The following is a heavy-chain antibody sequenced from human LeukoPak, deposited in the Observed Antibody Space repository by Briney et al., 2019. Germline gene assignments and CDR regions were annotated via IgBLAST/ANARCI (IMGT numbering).Heavy chain of an antibody. V-gene: IGHV4-39*01. Sequence: PSETLSLTCTVSGGSISSSSYYWGWIRQPPGKGLEWIGSIYYSGSTYYNPSLKSRVTISVDTSKNQFSLKLSSVTAADTAVYYCARGRAAVRPGAIDIWGQGTMVTVSS. D-gene: IGHD6-13*01. J-gene: IGHJ3*02. CDR2: IYYSGST. CDR3: ARGRAAVRPGAIDI. CDR1: GGSISSSSYY.